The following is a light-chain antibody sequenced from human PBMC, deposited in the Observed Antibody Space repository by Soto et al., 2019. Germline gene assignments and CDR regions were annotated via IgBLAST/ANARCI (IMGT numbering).Light chain of an antibody. CDR2: EAT. CDR1: SNDVGGYDL. CDR3: CSFAGGATFV. Sequence: QSVLTQPASVSGSPGQSFTISCTGTSNDVGGYDLVSWYQHHPGKAPKLIIYEATKRPSGVSDRFSGSKSGNTASLTISALQAEDEADYSCCSFAGGATFVFGGGTKLTVL. V-gene: IGLV2-23*02. J-gene: IGLJ2*01.